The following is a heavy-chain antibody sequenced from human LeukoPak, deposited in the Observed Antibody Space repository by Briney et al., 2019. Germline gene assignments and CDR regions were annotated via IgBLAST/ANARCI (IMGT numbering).Heavy chain of an antibody. V-gene: IGHV4-59*08. Sequence: SETLSLTCTVSGGSISSYYWSWIRQPPGKGLEWIGYIYYSGSTNYNPSLKSRVTISVDTSKNQFSLKLSSVTAADTAVYYCARRRGGNSYYFDYWGQGTLVTVSS. CDR2: IYYSGST. CDR3: ARRRGGNSYYFDY. CDR1: GGSISSYY. D-gene: IGHD4-23*01. J-gene: IGHJ4*02.